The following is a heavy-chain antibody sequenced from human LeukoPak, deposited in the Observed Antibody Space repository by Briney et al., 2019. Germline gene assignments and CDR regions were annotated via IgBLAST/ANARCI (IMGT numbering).Heavy chain of an antibody. V-gene: IGHV4-34*01. CDR3: ARDNYYGSGRNYYYYMDV. CDR1: GGSFSGYY. Sequence: SETLSLTCAVYGGSFSGYYWSWIRLPPGKGLEWIGEINHSGSTNYNPSLKSRVTISVDTSKNQFSLKLSSVTAADTAVYYCARDNYYGSGRNYYYYMDVWGKGTTVTVSS. J-gene: IGHJ6*03. CDR2: INHSGST. D-gene: IGHD3-10*01.